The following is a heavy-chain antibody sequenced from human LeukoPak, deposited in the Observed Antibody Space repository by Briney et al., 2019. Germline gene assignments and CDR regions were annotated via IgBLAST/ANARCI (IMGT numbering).Heavy chain of an antibody. V-gene: IGHV3-49*03. J-gene: IGHJ4*02. Sequence: GGSLRLSCTASGFPFGDYTMSWFRQAPGKGLEWVGFIRSKTYGGTTEYAASVKGRFTMSRDDSKSIAYLQLNSLKTEDTAVYYRTREKSYYYDTSGSDYWGQGTLVTVSS. CDR3: TREKSYYYDTSGSDY. CDR1: GFPFGDYT. CDR2: IRSKTYGGTT. D-gene: IGHD3-22*01.